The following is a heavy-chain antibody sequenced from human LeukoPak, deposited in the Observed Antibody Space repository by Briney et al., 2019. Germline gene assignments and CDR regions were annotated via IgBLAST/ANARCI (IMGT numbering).Heavy chain of an antibody. Sequence: PSETLSLTCIVSGGSLSTYYWSWIRQPPGKGLEWIGYVYYSGSTNYNPSLKSRVTISVDTSKNQFSLKLSSVTAADTAVYYCARSPRGRELRFDYWGQGTLVTVSS. J-gene: IGHJ4*02. D-gene: IGHD1-26*01. CDR1: GGSLSTYY. CDR2: VYYSGST. CDR3: ARSPRGRELRFDY. V-gene: IGHV4-59*01.